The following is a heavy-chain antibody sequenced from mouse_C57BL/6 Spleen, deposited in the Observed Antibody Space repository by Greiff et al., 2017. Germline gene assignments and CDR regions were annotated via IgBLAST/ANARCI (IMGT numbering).Heavy chain of an antibody. Sequence: VQLQQPGAELVRPGSSVKLSCKASGYTFTSYWMHWVKQRPIQGLEWIGNIDPSDSETHYNQKFKDKATLTVDKSSSTAYMQLSSLTSEDSAVYCCASSGLGAWFAYWGQGTLVTVSA. CDR2: IDPSDSET. J-gene: IGHJ3*01. CDR1: GYTFTSYW. D-gene: IGHD4-1*01. CDR3: ASSGLGAWFAY. V-gene: IGHV1-52*01.